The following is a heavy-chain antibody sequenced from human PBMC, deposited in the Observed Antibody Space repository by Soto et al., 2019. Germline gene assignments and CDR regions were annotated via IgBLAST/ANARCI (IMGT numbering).Heavy chain of an antibody. J-gene: IGHJ4*02. V-gene: IGHV1-18*01. D-gene: IGHD5-18*01. CDR1: GYTFTSYG. Sequence: QVQLVQSGGEVKKPGASVKVSCKASGYTFTSYGISWVRQAPGQGLEWMGWINAYNGNTNYAQKVQGRVTMTTATSASPAYMELRSLRSDDTAVYYCARDVGYGLIDGWGQGTLVTVSS. CDR2: INAYNGNT. CDR3: ARDVGYGLIDG.